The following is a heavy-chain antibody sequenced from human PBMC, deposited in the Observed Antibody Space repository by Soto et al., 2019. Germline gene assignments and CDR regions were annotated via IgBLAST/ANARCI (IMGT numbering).Heavy chain of an antibody. D-gene: IGHD6-6*01. CDR3: ARAGHSSASEGANWFDP. CDR1: GGSISSGGYY. CDR2: IYYSGST. J-gene: IGHJ5*02. V-gene: IGHV4-31*03. Sequence: ASETLSLTCTVSGGSISSGGYYWSWIRQHPGKGLEWIGYIYYSGSTYYNPSLKSRVTISVDTSKNQFSLNLSSVTAADTAVYYCARAGHSSASEGANWFDPWGQGTLGTVSS.